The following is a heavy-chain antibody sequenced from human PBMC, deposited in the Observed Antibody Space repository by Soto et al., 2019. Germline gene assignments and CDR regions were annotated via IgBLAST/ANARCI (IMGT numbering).Heavy chain of an antibody. Sequence: GVLRLSCAASGFTFSDYYMSWIRQAPGKGLEWVSYISSSSSYTNYADSVKGRFTISRDNAKNSLYLQMNSLRAEDTAVYYCSRRPLQSYGMVVWGPGTTVTLSS. V-gene: IGHV3-11*06. J-gene: IGHJ6*02. CDR3: SRRPLQSYGMVV. CDR2: ISSSSSYT. CDR1: GFTFSDYY.